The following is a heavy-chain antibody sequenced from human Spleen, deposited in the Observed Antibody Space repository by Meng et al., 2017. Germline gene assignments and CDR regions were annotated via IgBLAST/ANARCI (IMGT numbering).Heavy chain of an antibody. CDR3: ARGGSGWWPNDY. V-gene: IGHV4-61*01. CDR2: IYYSGST. Sequence: SETLSLTCTVSGGSVSSGSYYWTWIRQPPGKGLEWIGYIYYSGSTNYNPSLKSRVTISVDTSKNQFSLKLSSVTAADTAVYYCARGGSGWWPNDYWGQGTLVTVSS. J-gene: IGHJ4*02. CDR1: GGSVSSGSYY. D-gene: IGHD6-19*01.